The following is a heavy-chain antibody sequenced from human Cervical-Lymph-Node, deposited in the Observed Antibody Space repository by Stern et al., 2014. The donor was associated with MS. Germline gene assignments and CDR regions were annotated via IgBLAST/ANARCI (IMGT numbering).Heavy chain of an antibody. D-gene: IGHD6-19*01. CDR3: AREMYSSSYYGLDV. V-gene: IGHV4-31*03. CDR2: IYYGGST. CDR1: GDSMSSRSYY. J-gene: IGHJ6*02. Sequence: VQLEESGPGLVRPSETLSLTCTVSGDSMSSRSYYWTWIRQHPEKGLEWIGYIYYGGSTSDNPSLRGRVTISVDKSQNQFFLRLTSVTAADTAVYYCAREMYSSSYYGLDVWGRGATVTVSS.